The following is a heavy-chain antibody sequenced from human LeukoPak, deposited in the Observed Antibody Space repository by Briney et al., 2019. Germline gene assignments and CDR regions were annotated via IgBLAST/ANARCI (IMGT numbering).Heavy chain of an antibody. CDR2: ISAYNGNT. V-gene: IGHV1-18*01. CDR3: ASDRGLWFGELSDAYDI. J-gene: IGHJ3*02. CDR1: GYTFTSYG. D-gene: IGHD3-10*01. Sequence: ASVKVSCKASGYTFTSYGISWVRQAPGQGLEWTGWISAYNGNTNYAQKLQGRVTMTTDTSTSTDYMELRSLRSDDTAGYYCASDRGLWFGELSDAYDIWGQGTMVTVSS.